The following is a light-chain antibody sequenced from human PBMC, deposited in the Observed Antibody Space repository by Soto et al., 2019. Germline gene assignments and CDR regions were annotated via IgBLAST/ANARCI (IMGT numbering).Light chain of an antibody. Sequence: EIVLTQSPGTLSLSLGDGATLSCRASQTVGNNYLAWYQHRPGQAPRLLMHGAYRRATGIPDRFSGSGSGTEFTLTIARLEPEDFAVYYCQQYGTSPFTFGPGTKVDIK. CDR3: QQYGTSPFT. V-gene: IGKV3-20*01. CDR1: QTVGNNY. CDR2: GAY. J-gene: IGKJ3*01.